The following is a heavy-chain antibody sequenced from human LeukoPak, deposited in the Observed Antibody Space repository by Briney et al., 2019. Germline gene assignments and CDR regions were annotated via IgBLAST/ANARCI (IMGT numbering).Heavy chain of an antibody. V-gene: IGHV3-66*01. Sequence: GGSLRLSCAASGFTVRTNYMNWVRQAPGKGLEWVSVFYSDAITYYADSIRGRFTISRDNSKNTLYLQMNSLRAEDTAVYYCARGYTNGWFDSWGQGTLVTVSS. CDR2: FYSDAIT. CDR3: ARGYTNGWFDS. CDR1: GFTVRTNY. D-gene: IGHD2-2*02. J-gene: IGHJ5*01.